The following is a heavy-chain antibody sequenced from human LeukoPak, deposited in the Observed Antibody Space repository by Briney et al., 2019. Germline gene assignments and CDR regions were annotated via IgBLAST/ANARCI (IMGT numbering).Heavy chain of an antibody. CDR1: GGSFSGYY. CDR2: INHSGST. J-gene: IGHJ4*02. CDR3: ARGGRSLLSYYDSSGYYDY. D-gene: IGHD3-22*01. Sequence: SETLSLTCAVYGGSFSGYYWSWIRQPPGKGLEWIGEINHSGSTNYNPSLKSRVTISVDTSKNQFSLKLSSVTAADTAVYYCARGGRSLLSYYDSSGYYDYWGQGTLVTVSS. V-gene: IGHV4-34*01.